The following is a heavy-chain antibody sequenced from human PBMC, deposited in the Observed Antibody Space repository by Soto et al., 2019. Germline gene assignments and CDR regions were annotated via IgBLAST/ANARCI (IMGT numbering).Heavy chain of an antibody. J-gene: IGHJ6*03. CDR2: IDKVGTDS. CDR1: EFTFSGRS. D-gene: IGHD3-10*01. Sequence: EVQLVESGGGIVQTGGSLRLSCAASEFTFSGRSVHWVRQAPGKGLVWVSGIDKVGTDSTYADSVKGRFTSSRDNAKNTVYLHIKTLRVDDTAVYYRARGWFGPDVWGKGTTVTVSS. CDR3: ARGWFGPDV. V-gene: IGHV3-74*01.